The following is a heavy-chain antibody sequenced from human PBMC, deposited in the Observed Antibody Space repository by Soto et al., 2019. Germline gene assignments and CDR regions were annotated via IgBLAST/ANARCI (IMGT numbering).Heavy chain of an antibody. V-gene: IGHV1-18*01. Sequence: AGKVAGTASGYTVTSYGIXWVRQAPGQGLEWMGWISSYNGNTNHAQKLQGRVTMTTDTYTSTAYMELRSLRSEETAVYYCARGVTTTLNWFDPWGQGTLVTVSS. J-gene: IGHJ5*02. CDR1: GYTVTSYG. D-gene: IGHD4-17*01. CDR2: ISSYNGNT. CDR3: ARGVTTTLNWFDP.